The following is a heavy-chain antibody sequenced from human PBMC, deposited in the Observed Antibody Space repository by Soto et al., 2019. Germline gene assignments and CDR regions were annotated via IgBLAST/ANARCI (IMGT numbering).Heavy chain of an antibody. J-gene: IGHJ4*02. CDR3: TRGPRPISTGTGAY. V-gene: IGHV3-74*01. CDR2: IYNDGTYS. D-gene: IGHD3-10*01. CDR1: GFIFKMYW. Sequence: GGSLRLSCAASGFIFKMYWMHWVRQSPGKWLVWISRIYNDGTYSDYADSVRGRFTISRDNVNDTLYLQMNNLRAEESGLYYCTRGPRPISTGTGAYWGQGTQVTVSS.